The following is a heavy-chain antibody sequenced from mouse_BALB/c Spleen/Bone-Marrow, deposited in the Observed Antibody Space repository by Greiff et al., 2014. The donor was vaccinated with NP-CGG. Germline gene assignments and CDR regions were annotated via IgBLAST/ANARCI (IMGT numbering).Heavy chain of an antibody. D-gene: IGHD4-1*01. CDR2: IYPSDSYT. J-gene: IGHJ3*01. CDR3: TTGTRFAY. V-gene: IGHV1-69*02. CDR1: GYTFTSYW. Sequence: QVQLQQSGAELVRPGASVKLSCKASGYTFTSYWINWVKQRPGQGLGWIGNIYPSDSYTNYNQKFKDKATLTVDKSSSTAYMQLSSPTSEDSAVYYCTTGTRFAYWGQGTLATVSA.